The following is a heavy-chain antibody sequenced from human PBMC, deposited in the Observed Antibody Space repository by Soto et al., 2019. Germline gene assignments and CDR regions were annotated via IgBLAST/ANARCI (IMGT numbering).Heavy chain of an antibody. CDR2: ISGYNGNT. CDR1: GYSFTTYG. J-gene: IGHJ6*02. Sequence: QVQLVQSGGEVKKPGASVKVSCKTSGYSFTTYGISWVRQAPGQGLEWMGWISGYNGNTNHAQKFQGRVTMTTDTSTSTAYMELRSLRSDDTAVYYCAREGPAPYYYYGMDVWGQGSTVAVSS. CDR3: AREGPAPYYYYGMDV. V-gene: IGHV1-18*01.